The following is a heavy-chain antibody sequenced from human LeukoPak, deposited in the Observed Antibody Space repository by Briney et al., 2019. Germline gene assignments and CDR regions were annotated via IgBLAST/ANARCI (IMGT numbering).Heavy chain of an antibody. CDR2: MFYSGST. CDR1: GASISSGGFY. Sequence: SETLSLTCTVSGASISSGGFYWSWTRQHPGKGLEWIGFMFYSGSTFYNPSLKSRLTISVDTSKNQFSLKLSSVTAADTAVYYCARRRSPGYFDYWGQGALVTVSS. J-gene: IGHJ4*02. V-gene: IGHV4-31*03. D-gene: IGHD1-26*01. CDR3: ARRRSPGYFDY.